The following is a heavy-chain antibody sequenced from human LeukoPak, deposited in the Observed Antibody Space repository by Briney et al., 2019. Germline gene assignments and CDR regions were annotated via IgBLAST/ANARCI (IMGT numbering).Heavy chain of an antibody. CDR1: GFTFRTYW. CDR3: TRGAWDGYNYG. D-gene: IGHD5-24*01. CDR2: IKYDGSEE. V-gene: IGHV3-7*04. Sequence: GGSLRFSCAASGFTFRTYWMSWVRQAPGKGLEGVAYIKYDGSEEYYVDSVKGRFTISRDNAKNSLYLQLNSLGAEDTAMYYCTRGAWDGYNYGWGQGTLVTVSS. J-gene: IGHJ1*01.